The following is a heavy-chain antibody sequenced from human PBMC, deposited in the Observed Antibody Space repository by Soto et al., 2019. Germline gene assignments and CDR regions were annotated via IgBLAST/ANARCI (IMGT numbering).Heavy chain of an antibody. Sequence: QAGGSLRLSCAASGFTFSSYEMNWVRQAPGKGLEWVSYISSSGSTIYYADSVKGRFTISRDNAKNSLYLQMNSLRAEDTAVYYCARERNYYGSGSYDNYWGQGTLVTVSS. D-gene: IGHD3-10*01. V-gene: IGHV3-48*03. J-gene: IGHJ4*02. CDR3: ARERNYYGSGSYDNY. CDR2: ISSSGSTI. CDR1: GFTFSSYE.